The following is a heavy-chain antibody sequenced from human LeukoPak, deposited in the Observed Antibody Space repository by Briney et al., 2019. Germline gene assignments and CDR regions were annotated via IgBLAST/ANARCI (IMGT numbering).Heavy chain of an antibody. J-gene: IGHJ5*02. CDR1: GGSISSDY. D-gene: IGHD4-11*01. CDR2: IYYSGST. Sequence: PSETLSLTCTVSGGSISSDYWSWIRQSPGKGLEWIGYIYYSGSTYYNPSLKSRVTISVDTSKNQFSLKLTSVTAADTAVYYRARGFYSPHHWGQGTLVTVSS. V-gene: IGHV4-59*01. CDR3: ARGFYSPHH.